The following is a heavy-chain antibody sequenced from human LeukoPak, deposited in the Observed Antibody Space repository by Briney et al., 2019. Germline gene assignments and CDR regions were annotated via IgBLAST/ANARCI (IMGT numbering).Heavy chain of an antibody. CDR2: IYTSGST. J-gene: IGHJ4*02. CDR3: ARAFIGSSWERYFDY. CDR1: GGSISSGSYY. V-gene: IGHV4-61*02. D-gene: IGHD6-13*01. Sequence: SSETLSLTCTVSGGSISSGSYYWSWIRQPAGKGLEWIGRIYTSGSTNYNPSLKSRVTISVDTSKNQFSLKLSSVTAADTAVYYCARAFIGSSWERYFDYWGQGTLVTVPS.